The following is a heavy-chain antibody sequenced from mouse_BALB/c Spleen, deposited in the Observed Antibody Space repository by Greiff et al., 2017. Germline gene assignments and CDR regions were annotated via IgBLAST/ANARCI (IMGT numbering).Heavy chain of an antibody. CDR1: GYTFTSYV. J-gene: IGHJ4*01. CDR3: ARLNGIYAMDY. D-gene: IGHD2-1*01. CDR2: INPYNDGT. V-gene: IGHV1-14*01. Sequence: EVKLQESGPELVKPGASVKMSCKASGYTFTSYVMHWVKQKPGQGLEWIGYINPYNDGTKYNEKFKGKATLTSDKSSSTAYMELSSLTSEDSAVYYCARLNGIYAMDYWGQGTSVTVSS.